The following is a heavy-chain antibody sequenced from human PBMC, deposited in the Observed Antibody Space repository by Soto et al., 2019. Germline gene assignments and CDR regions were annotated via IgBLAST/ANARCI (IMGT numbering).Heavy chain of an antibody. J-gene: IGHJ6*02. CDR3: AGSGYYHNSGMDV. CDR1: GYTFTSYA. D-gene: IGHD3-22*01. Sequence: ASVKVSCKASGYTFTSYAMHWVRQAPGQRLEWMGWINAGNGNTKHSQKLQGRVTITTDTSASTAYMELSSLRSEDTAVYYCAGSGYYHNSGMDVWGQGTTVPVSS. CDR2: INAGNGNT. V-gene: IGHV1-3*01.